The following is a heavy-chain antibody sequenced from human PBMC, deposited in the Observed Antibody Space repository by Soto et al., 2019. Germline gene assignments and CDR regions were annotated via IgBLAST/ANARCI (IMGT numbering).Heavy chain of an antibody. J-gene: IGHJ6*02. V-gene: IGHV1-69*12. Sequence: QVQLVQSGAEVKKPGSSVKVSCKASGGTFGIYAITWVRQAPGQGLEWMGGIIAFSDIVNYTQKLQGRVTITADESTNTAYMDLSSLRSEDTAVYYCARSLYSSSWYHSGNSYYYYGMDVWGQGTTVTVS. CDR3: ARSLYSSSWYHSGNSYYYYGMDV. D-gene: IGHD6-13*01. CDR2: IIAFSDIV. CDR1: GGTFGIYA.